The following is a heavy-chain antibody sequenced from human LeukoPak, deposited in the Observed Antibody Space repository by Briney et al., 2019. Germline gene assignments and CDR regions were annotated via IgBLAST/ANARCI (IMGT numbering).Heavy chain of an antibody. Sequence: PGGSLRLSCAASGVTFNSYAMSWVRQAPERGLEWVSAIRGSGVGTYYADSVKGRFTISRDNSKNTLYLQMNSLGAEDTAVYYCAKDRGRRGLGGGAFDMWGQGTMVTVSS. V-gene: IGHV3-23*01. CDR2: IRGSGVGT. D-gene: IGHD2-15*01. CDR3: AKDRGRRGLGGGAFDM. CDR1: GVTFNSYA. J-gene: IGHJ3*02.